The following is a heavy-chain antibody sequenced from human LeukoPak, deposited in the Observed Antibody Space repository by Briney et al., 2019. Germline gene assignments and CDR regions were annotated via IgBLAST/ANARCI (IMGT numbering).Heavy chain of an antibody. Sequence: PGGSLRLSCAASGFTFSSYSMNWVRQAPGKGLEWVSSISSSSSYIYYADSVKGRFTISRDNAKKSMYLQTNSLRAEDTAVYYCARGRDGYNLIDAFDIWGQGTMVTVSS. V-gene: IGHV3-21*01. CDR2: ISSSSSYI. D-gene: IGHD5-24*01. J-gene: IGHJ3*02. CDR1: GFTFSSYS. CDR3: ARGRDGYNLIDAFDI.